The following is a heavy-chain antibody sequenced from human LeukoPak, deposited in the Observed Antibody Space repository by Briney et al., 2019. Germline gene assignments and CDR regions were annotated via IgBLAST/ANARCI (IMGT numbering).Heavy chain of an antibody. Sequence: PGGSLRLSCAASGFTVSSNYMIWVRQAPGKGLEWVSVIYSGGSTYYADSVKGRFTISRDNSKNTLYLQMNSLRAEDTAVYYCARGMTTVTSSDYWGQGTLVTVSS. V-gene: IGHV3-66*01. D-gene: IGHD4-17*01. CDR3: ARGMTTVTSSDY. J-gene: IGHJ4*02. CDR1: GFTVSSNY. CDR2: IYSGGST.